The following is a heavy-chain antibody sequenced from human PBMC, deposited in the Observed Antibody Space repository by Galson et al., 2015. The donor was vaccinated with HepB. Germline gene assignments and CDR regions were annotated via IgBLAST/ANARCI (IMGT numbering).Heavy chain of an antibody. J-gene: IGHJ5*02. CDR1: GGTFSSYT. Sequence: SVKVSCKASGGTFSSYTISWVRQAPGQGLEWMGRIIPILGIANYAQKFQSRVTITADKSTSTAYMELSSLRSEDTAVYYCARDLYCSSTSCPPGNWFDPWGQGTLVTVSS. CDR2: IIPILGIA. CDR3: ARDLYCSSTSCPPGNWFDP. V-gene: IGHV1-69*04. D-gene: IGHD2-2*01.